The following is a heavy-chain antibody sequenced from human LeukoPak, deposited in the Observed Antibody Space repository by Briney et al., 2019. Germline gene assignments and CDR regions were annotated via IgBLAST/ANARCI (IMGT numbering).Heavy chain of an antibody. V-gene: IGHV4-59*08. D-gene: IGHD3-10*01. CDR1: GGSISSYY. Sequence: SETLSLTCTFSGGSISSYYWSWIRQPPGKGPEWMGYIYYRGSTNYNPSLKSRVTISVDTSKNQFSLRLSSVTAADTAVYYCARGPGGSGTRPPYTFYYGMDVWGQGTTVTVSS. CDR3: ARGPGGSGTRPPYTFYYGMDV. CDR2: IYYRGST. J-gene: IGHJ6*02.